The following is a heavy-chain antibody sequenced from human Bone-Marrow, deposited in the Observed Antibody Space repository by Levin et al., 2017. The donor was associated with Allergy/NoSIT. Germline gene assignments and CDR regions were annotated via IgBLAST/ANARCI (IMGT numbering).Heavy chain of an antibody. V-gene: IGHV3-7*01. CDR1: GFTFTDSW. CDR3: ARGMNPEA. CDR2: IKFDSSER. D-gene: IGHD1-14*01. Sequence: PGGSLRLSCATSGFTFTDSWMTWIRQAPGKGLEWVANIKFDSSERYFMDSVRGRFTISRDNAKRSLYLQMDSLRTEDTAVYYCARGMNPEAWGQGTLVIVSS. J-gene: IGHJ5*02.